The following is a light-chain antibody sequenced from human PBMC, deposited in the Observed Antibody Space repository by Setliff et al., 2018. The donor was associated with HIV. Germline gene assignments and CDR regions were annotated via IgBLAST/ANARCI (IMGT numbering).Light chain of an antibody. Sequence: QSALAQPASVSGSPGQSSTISCTGTRSDIGTYELVSWYRQYPGKAPKLIIYEVNRRPAGVSDRLSGSKSGNTASLTISGLRAEDEATYYCCSYTSSTTYVFGTGTKVTVL. CDR2: EVN. V-gene: IGLV2-23*02. CDR3: CSYTSSTTYV. J-gene: IGLJ1*01. CDR1: RSDIGTYEL.